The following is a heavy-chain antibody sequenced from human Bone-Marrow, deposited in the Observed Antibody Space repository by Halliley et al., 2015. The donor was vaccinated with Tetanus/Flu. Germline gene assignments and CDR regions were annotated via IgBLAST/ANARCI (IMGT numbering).Heavy chain of an antibody. D-gene: IGHD6-13*01. V-gene: IGHV4-4*02. Sequence: TLSLTCAISFGSITSANWWSWVRQPPGRGLEGIGEVYHGGNTHYNPSLNSRVTISVDKSNNQFSLRLSSVTAADTAVYYCASHLPTPGTRGFDYWGQGALVSVSS. CDR1: FGSITSANW. CDR3: ASHLPTPGTRGFDY. J-gene: IGHJ4*02. CDR2: VYHGGNT.